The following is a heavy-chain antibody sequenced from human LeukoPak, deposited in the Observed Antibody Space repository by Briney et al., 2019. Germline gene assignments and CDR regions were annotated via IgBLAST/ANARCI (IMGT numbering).Heavy chain of an antibody. CDR1: GFTFSSYA. CDR3: AKIEQWLENYYYYMDV. J-gene: IGHJ6*03. Sequence: GGSLRLSCAASGFTFSSYAMSWVRQAPGKGLEWVSAISGSGGSTYYADSVKGRFTISRDNSKNTLYLQMNSLRAEDTAVYYCAKIEQWLENYYYYMDVWGKGTTVTVSS. V-gene: IGHV3-23*01. CDR2: ISGSGGST. D-gene: IGHD6-19*01.